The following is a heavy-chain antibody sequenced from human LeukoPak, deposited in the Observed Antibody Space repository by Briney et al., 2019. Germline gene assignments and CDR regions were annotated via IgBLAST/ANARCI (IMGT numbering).Heavy chain of an antibody. Sequence: SETLSLTCTVSGGSISSGGYYWSWIRQHPGKGLEWIGYIYYSGSTYYNPSLKSRVTISVDTSKNQFSLKLSSVTAADTAVYYCARDRGPYSGYDSYYFDYWAREPWSPSPQ. J-gene: IGHJ4*02. CDR3: ARDRGPYSGYDSYYFDY. CDR2: IYYSGST. CDR1: GGSISSGGYY. D-gene: IGHD5-12*01. V-gene: IGHV4-31*03.